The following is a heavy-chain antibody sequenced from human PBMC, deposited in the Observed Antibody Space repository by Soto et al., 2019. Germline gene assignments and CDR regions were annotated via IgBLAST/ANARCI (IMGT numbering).Heavy chain of an antibody. CDR2: ISAYNGNT. J-gene: IGHJ5*02. CDR1: GYTFTSYG. V-gene: IGHV1-18*01. Sequence: GASVKVSCKASGYTFTSYGISWVRRAPGQGLEWMGWISAYNGNTNYAQKLQGRVTMTTDTSTSTAYMELRSLRSDDTAVYYCARVRGCGGGSCQTSRKNWFDPWGQGTLVTVSS. CDR3: ARVRGCGGGSCQTSRKNWFDP. D-gene: IGHD2-15*01.